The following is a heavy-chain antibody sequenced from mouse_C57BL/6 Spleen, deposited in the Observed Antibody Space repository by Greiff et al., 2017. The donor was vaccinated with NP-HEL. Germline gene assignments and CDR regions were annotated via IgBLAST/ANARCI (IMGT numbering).Heavy chain of an antibody. Sequence: VQLQQSGAELVRPGSSVKLSCKASGYTFTSYWMHWVKQRPIQGLEWIGNIDPSDSETHYNQKFKDKATLTVDKSSSTAYMQLSSLTSEDSAVYDCARGADYSNFFDYWGQGTTLTVSS. J-gene: IGHJ2*01. CDR3: ARGADYSNFFDY. CDR2: IDPSDSET. D-gene: IGHD2-5*01. V-gene: IGHV1-52*01. CDR1: GYTFTSYW.